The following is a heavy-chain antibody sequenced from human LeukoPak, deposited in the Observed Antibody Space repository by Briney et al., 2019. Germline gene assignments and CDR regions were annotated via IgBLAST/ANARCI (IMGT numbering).Heavy chain of an antibody. CDR2: IYHRGSA. D-gene: IGHD3-10*01. CDR1: GGSISSYY. CDR3: ARGGGYYTSGGYLGY. V-gene: IGHV4-59*01. Sequence: SETLSLTCTVSGGSISSYYWSWIRQPPGKGLEWIGYIYHRGSANYNPSLKSRVAVSLDTSKNQFSLKLSSVTAADTAIYYCARGGGYYTSGGYLGYWGRGTLVTVSS. J-gene: IGHJ4*02.